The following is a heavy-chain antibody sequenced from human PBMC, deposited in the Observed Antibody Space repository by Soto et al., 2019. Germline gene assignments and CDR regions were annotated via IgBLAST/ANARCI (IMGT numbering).Heavy chain of an antibody. Sequence: GESLKISCKGSGYSFTNYWIGWVRQMPGKGLEWMGIIYPGDSDTSYSPSFQGQVTISVDKFISTAYLQWNSLKASDTAMYYCARRGYSYGMDVWGQGTTVTVSS. CDR3: ARRGYSYGMDV. V-gene: IGHV5-51*01. CDR2: IYPGDSDT. J-gene: IGHJ6*02. D-gene: IGHD5-18*01. CDR1: GYSFTNYW.